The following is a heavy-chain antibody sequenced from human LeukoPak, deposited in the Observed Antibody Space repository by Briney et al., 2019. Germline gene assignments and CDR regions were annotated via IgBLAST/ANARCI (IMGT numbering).Heavy chain of an antibody. CDR1: GCTVTSNY. CDR3: ARGGRDSGGSWFDP. D-gene: IGHD2-15*01. V-gene: IGHV3-66*01. CDR2: IYSGGST. Sequence: GGSLRLSCAASGCTVTSNYMTWVRQTPGKGLEWVSVIYSGGSTYYADSVKDRFTISRDNSKNTLYLQMNSLRAEDTAVYYCARGGRDSGGSWFDPWGQGTLVTVSS. J-gene: IGHJ5*02.